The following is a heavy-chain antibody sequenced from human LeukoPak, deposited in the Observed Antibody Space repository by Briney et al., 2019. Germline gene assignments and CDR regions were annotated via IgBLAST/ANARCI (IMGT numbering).Heavy chain of an antibody. CDR3: AREALTGYYGDYYYYMDV. CDR2: IRIKANSYAS. V-gene: IGHV3-73*01. J-gene: IGHJ6*03. D-gene: IGHD3-9*01. Sequence: GGSLRLSCAASGFTFSASAMHWVRQASGKGLEWVGRIRIKANSYASVYAASVKGRITISRDDSKNTAYLQMNSLKTDDTAVYYCAREALTGYYGDYYYYMDVWGKGTTVTISS. CDR1: GFTFSASA.